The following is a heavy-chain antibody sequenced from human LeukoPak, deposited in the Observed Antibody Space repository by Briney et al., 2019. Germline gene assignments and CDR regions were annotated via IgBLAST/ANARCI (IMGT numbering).Heavy chain of an antibody. D-gene: IGHD2-2*01. CDR2: ISWKGDTT. CDR1: GFTFNNYA. Sequence: PGGSLRLSCAASGFTFNNYAMTWVRQTPGKGPEWVSLISWKGDTTAYAESVRGRFTISRDNAKNSLYLHMNSLRPEDTALYHCARHRCSSTTCSFDSWGQGSLVTVSS. V-gene: IGHV3-20*01. J-gene: IGHJ4*02. CDR3: ARHRCSSTTCSFDS.